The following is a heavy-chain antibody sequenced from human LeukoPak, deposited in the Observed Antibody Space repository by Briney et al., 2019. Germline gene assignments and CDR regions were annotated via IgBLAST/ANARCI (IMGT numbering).Heavy chain of an antibody. J-gene: IGHJ4*02. CDR2: VTGSGGSA. CDR3: ARMGSTVGPL. CDR1: GFTFTYA. D-gene: IGHD4-23*01. Sequence: GGSLRLSCAASGFTFTYAMSWVRQAPGKGLEWVSGVTGSGGSAYYADSVKGRFTISRDNSKNTLYLQMNSLRAEDTAVYYCARMGSTVGPLWGQGTLVTVSS. V-gene: IGHV3-23*01.